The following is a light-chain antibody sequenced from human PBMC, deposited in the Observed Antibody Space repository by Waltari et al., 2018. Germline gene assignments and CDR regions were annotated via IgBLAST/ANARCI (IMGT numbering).Light chain of an antibody. V-gene: IGLV1-40*01. CDR2: GNS. J-gene: IGLJ2*01. CDR1: SSNIGTGYD. CDR3: QSYDSSLSGSV. Sequence: QSVLTQPPSVSGAPGQRVTIPCTGRSSNIGTGYDVHWYQQLPGPAPTPLIYGNSNRPSGVPDRFSGSKSGTSASLAITGLEAEDEADYYCQSYDSSLSGSVFGGGTKLTVL.